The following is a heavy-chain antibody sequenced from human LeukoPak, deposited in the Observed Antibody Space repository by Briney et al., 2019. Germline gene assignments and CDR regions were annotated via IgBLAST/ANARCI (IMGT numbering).Heavy chain of an antibody. Sequence: GESLKISCRAFGYSLSTYWIGWVRQMPGKGLEWMGVIYPGDSDTIYSPSFQGQVTMSADKSITTAYLQWSSLKASDTAMYYCARGGYGGYEFDCWGQGSLVTVSS. D-gene: IGHD5-12*01. CDR2: IYPGDSDT. J-gene: IGHJ4*02. CDR3: ARGGYGGYEFDC. V-gene: IGHV5-51*01. CDR1: GYSLSTYW.